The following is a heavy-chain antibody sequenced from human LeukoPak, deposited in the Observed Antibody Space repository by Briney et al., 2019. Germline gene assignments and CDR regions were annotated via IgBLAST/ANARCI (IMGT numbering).Heavy chain of an antibody. Sequence: PPASVKVSCKASGYTFTSYGISWVRQAPGQGLEWMGWISAYNGNTNYAQKLQGRVTMTTDTSTSTAYMELRSLRSDDTAVYYCARDSDYGDYFYYYYMDVWGKGDHGHRLL. D-gene: IGHD4-17*01. CDR1: GYTFTSYG. CDR3: ARDSDYGDYFYYYYMDV. CDR2: ISAYNGNT. V-gene: IGHV1-18*01. J-gene: IGHJ6*03.